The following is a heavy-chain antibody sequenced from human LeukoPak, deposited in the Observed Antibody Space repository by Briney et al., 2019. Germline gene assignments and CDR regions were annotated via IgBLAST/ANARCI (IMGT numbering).Heavy chain of an antibody. D-gene: IGHD3-10*01. J-gene: IGHJ3*02. V-gene: IGHV1-2*06. Sequence: ASVKVSCKASGYTFTGYYMYWVRQAPGQGLEWMGRINPKSGGTIYAQNFQGRVTMTRDTSISTAYMELSRLRSDGTAVYYCARPLWFGEADAFDIWGQGTMVTVPS. CDR2: INPKSGGT. CDR3: ARPLWFGEADAFDI. CDR1: GYTFTGYY.